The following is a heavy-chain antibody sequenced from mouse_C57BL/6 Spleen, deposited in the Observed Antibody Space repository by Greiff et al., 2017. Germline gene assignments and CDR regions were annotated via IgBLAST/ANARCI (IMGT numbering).Heavy chain of an antibody. D-gene: IGHD2-4*01. CDR1: GYSFTGYY. CDR2: INPSTGGT. V-gene: IGHV1-42*01. Sequence: VQLKQSGPELVKPGASVKISCKASGYSFTGYYMNWVKQSPEKSLEWIGEINPSTGGTTYNQKFKAKATLTVDKSSSTAYMQLTSLTSEDSAVYYCARRGYDYDGDYWGQGTTLTVSS. J-gene: IGHJ2*01. CDR3: ARRGYDYDGDY.